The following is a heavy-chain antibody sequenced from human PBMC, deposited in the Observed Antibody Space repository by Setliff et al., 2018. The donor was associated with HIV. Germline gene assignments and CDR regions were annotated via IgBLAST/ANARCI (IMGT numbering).Heavy chain of an antibody. V-gene: IGHV4-59*08. CDR2: IYYSGST. CDR3: ASRIYYYDSSRVLREEGFDP. J-gene: IGHJ5*02. Sequence: KTSETLSLTCTVYGGSFSGYYWTWIRQPPGKGLEWIGYIYYSGSTYYNPSLKSRVTISVDTSKNQFSLKLSSVTAADTAVYYCASRIYYYDSSRVLREEGFDPWGQGTLVTVSS. D-gene: IGHD3-22*01. CDR1: GGSFSGYY.